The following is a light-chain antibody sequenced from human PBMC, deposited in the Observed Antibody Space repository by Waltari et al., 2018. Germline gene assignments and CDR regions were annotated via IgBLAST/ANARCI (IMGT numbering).Light chain of an antibody. CDR1: QTVRTTY. Sequence: EIVLTQSPGTLSLSPGERATLSCRASQTVRTTYLAWYQQKPGQAPTLLIYDTSSSATGIPDRFSGSGSGTDFSLTISSLEPEDFAVYYCQQYDISPLTFGGGTKVETK. V-gene: IGKV3-20*01. J-gene: IGKJ4*01. CDR2: DTS. CDR3: QQYDISPLT.